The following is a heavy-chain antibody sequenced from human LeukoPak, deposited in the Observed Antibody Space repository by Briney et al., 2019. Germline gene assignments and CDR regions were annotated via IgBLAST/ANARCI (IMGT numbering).Heavy chain of an antibody. J-gene: IGHJ3*01. Sequence: GGSLRLSCAASGFTFSSYGMHWVRQAPGKGLEWVAVISYDGSNKYYADSVKGRFTISRDNSKNTLYLQMNSLRAEDTAVYYCARPAVAMASTDALDVWGQGTLVTVSS. CDR2: ISYDGSNK. CDR3: ARPAVAMASTDALDV. CDR1: GFTFSSYG. V-gene: IGHV3-30*03. D-gene: IGHD5-24*01.